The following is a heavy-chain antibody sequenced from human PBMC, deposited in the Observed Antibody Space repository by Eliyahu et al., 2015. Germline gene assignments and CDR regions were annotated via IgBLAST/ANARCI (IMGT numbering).Heavy chain of an antibody. CDR2: FYWHERQ. D-gene: IGHD4/OR15-4a*01. CDR3: VRTTSTIYSAFDL. V-gene: IGHV2-5*04. Sequence: QITLKESGPTLLKPTQTLTLTCNVSGFSLNTPGVGVGWVRQSPGKALQWLALFYWHERQRYSPSLESRLSITKDTPKNQVVLTLTNMDPLDTGTYHCVRTTSTIYSAFDLWGQGTMVTVSS. CDR1: GFSLNTPGVG. J-gene: IGHJ3*01.